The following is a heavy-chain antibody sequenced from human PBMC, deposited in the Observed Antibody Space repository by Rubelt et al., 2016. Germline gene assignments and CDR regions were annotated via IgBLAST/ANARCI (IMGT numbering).Heavy chain of an antibody. V-gene: IGHV4-38-2*02. CDR3: ASADYDFWSGSDRNWFDP. CDR2: IYHSGSP. Sequence: QVQLQESGPGLVKPSETLSLTCTVSGYSISSGYYWGWIRQPPGKGLEWIGSIYHSGSPYYNPFLKSRVTISVDTSKNQFSRKLSSVTAADTAVYYCASADYDFWSGSDRNWFDPWGQGTLVTVSS. D-gene: IGHD3-3*01. CDR1: GYSISSGYY. J-gene: IGHJ5*02.